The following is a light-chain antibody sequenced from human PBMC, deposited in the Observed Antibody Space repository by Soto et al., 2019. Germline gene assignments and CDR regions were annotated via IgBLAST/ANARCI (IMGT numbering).Light chain of an antibody. J-gene: IGLJ2*01. Sequence: QSALTQPASVSGSPGQSITISYTGTSSDVGGYNYVSWYQQYPGKAPKLMIYDVSNRPSGVSNRFSGSKSGNTASLTISGLQAEDEADYYCSSYTSTSTLVVFGGGTKLTVL. CDR3: SSYTSTSTLVV. V-gene: IGLV2-14*01. CDR1: SSDVGGYNY. CDR2: DVS.